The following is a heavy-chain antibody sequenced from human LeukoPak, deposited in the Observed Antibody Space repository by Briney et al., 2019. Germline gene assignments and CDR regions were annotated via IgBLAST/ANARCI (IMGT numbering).Heavy chain of an antibody. CDR1: GFSFSNYG. Sequence: PGGSLRLSCAASGFSFSNYGMHWVRQAPGKGLEWVAFIHYDGSNKYYADSVKGRFTISRDNSKNTVYLQMNSLRAEDTAVFYCGKTRTAYSSSWYFFDYWGQGTLVTVPS. J-gene: IGHJ4*02. CDR3: GKTRTAYSSSWYFFDY. V-gene: IGHV3-30*02. CDR2: IHYDGSNK. D-gene: IGHD6-13*01.